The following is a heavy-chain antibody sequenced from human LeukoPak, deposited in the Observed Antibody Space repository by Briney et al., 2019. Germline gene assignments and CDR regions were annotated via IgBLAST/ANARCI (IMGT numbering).Heavy chain of an antibody. CDR1: GYTFTNYA. D-gene: IGHD6-6*01. Sequence: ASVKVSCKASGYTFTNYAISWVRQAPGQGLEWMGWISAYNGHTKYAQKFQGGFTMSIDTSTSTAYMKPRSLRSDDTAVYYCARLAPYSSSSEDYWGQGTLVTVYS. CDR2: ISAYNGHT. CDR3: ARLAPYSSSSEDY. V-gene: IGHV1-18*01. J-gene: IGHJ4*02.